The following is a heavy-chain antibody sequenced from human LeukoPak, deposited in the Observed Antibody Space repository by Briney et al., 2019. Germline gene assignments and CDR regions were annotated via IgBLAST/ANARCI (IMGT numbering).Heavy chain of an antibody. CDR2: ISGSGGST. V-gene: IGHV3-23*01. Sequence: GGSLRLSCAASGFTFSSYSMNWVRQAPGKGLEWVSAISGSGGSTYYADSVKGRFTISRDNSKNTLYLQINSLRAEDTAVYYCAKDRSSWRYGMDVWGQGTTVTVSS. CDR3: AKDRSSWRYGMDV. CDR1: GFTFSSYS. J-gene: IGHJ6*02. D-gene: IGHD6-13*01.